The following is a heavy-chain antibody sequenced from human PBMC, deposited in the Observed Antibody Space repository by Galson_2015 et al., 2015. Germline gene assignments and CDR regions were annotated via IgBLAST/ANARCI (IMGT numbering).Heavy chain of an antibody. CDR3: TREERWLQYFPFDY. V-gene: IGHV3-49*03. Sequence: SLRLSCAASGFTFGDYAMSWFRQAPGKGLEWVGFIRSKAYGGTTEYAASVKGRFTISRDDSKSIAYLQMNSLKTEDTAVYYCTREERWLQYFPFDYWGQGTLVTVSS. D-gene: IGHD5-24*01. CDR1: GFTFGDYA. J-gene: IGHJ4*02. CDR2: IRSKAYGGTT.